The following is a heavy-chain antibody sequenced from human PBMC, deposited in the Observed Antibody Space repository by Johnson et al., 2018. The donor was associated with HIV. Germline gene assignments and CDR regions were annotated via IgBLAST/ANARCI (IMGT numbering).Heavy chain of an antibody. CDR3: ATGDGRGAFDI. Sequence: QVQLVESGGGLVKPGGSLRLSCAASGFTFSDYYMTWIRQAPGKGLEWLSVISSCGDIIHYADSVKGRFTISRDNAKKSLNLQMNSLRDEDTAVYYCATGDGRGAFDIWGQGTMVTVSS. J-gene: IGHJ3*02. CDR1: GFTFSDYY. V-gene: IGHV3-11*04. D-gene: IGHD7-27*01. CDR2: ISSCGDII.